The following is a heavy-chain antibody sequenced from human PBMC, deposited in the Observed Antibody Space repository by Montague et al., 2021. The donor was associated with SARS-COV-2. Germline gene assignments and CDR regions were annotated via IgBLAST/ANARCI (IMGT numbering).Heavy chain of an antibody. Sequence: SETLSLTCVVSDVSLSTSTWWSWVRQSPGKGLEWVGEIYLSGFTQYNPSVKSRVSISLDDSRSQFSLRLTSVTAADTAVYFCARGGLGNRGFGYWGQGTLVTVSS. D-gene: IGHD3/OR15-3a*01. CDR3: ARGGLGNRGFGY. J-gene: IGHJ4*02. V-gene: IGHV4-4*02. CDR2: IYLSGFT. CDR1: DVSLSTSTW.